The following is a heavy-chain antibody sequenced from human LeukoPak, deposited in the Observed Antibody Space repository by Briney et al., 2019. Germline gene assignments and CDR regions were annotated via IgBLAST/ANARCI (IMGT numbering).Heavy chain of an antibody. CDR2: IYYSGRT. Sequence: SETLSLTCTVSGASISSNIYYWGWIRQPPGKGLEWIGSIYYSGRTYYNPSLKSRVTISVDTSKNQFSLKLSSVTAADTAVYYCARFTSNLYDYVWGSYRSLYYFDYWGQGTLVTVSS. CDR1: GASISSNIYY. V-gene: IGHV4-39*07. CDR3: ARFTSNLYDYVWGSYRSLYYFDY. D-gene: IGHD3-16*02. J-gene: IGHJ4*02.